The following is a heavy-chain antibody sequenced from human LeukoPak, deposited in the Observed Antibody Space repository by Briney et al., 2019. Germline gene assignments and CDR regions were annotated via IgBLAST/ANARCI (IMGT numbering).Heavy chain of an antibody. Sequence: GRSLRLSCAASGGTFSGYGMHWVRQAPGKGLEWVAVVSYDGSNKYYADFVKGRFTISRDNSKNTLYLQMNSLRAPDPALYYCAKEDRLDLQYFFDYWGQGTLVTVSS. CDR2: VSYDGSNK. CDR3: AKEDRLDLQYFFDY. J-gene: IGHJ4*02. D-gene: IGHD1-1*01. V-gene: IGHV3-30*18. CDR1: GGTFSGYG.